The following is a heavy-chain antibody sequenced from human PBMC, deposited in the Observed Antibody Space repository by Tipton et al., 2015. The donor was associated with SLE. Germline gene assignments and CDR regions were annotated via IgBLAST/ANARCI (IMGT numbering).Heavy chain of an antibody. CDR3: ARGRRGITVVTYFDY. D-gene: IGHD4-23*01. CDR1: GFTFDDYA. Sequence: SLRLSCAASGFTFDDYAMHWVRQAPGKGLEWVSLISWDGGSTYYADSVKGRFTISRGNSKNSLYLQMNSLRAEDTALYYCARGRRGITVVTYFDYWGQGTLVTVSS. J-gene: IGHJ4*02. V-gene: IGHV3-43D*03. CDR2: ISWDGGST.